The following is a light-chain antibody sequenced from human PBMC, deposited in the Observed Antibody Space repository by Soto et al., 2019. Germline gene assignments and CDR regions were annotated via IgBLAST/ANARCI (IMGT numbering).Light chain of an antibody. Sequence: QSALTQPASVSGSPGQSITISCTGTSSDVGGYNYVSWYQQHPGKAPKLMIYDVSNRPSGVSNRFSGSKSGNTASLTISGLQAEDEADYYCSSYTRRSTLDVFGTGTKVTGL. CDR2: DVS. J-gene: IGLJ1*01. V-gene: IGLV2-14*01. CDR3: SSYTRRSTLDV. CDR1: SSDVGGYNY.